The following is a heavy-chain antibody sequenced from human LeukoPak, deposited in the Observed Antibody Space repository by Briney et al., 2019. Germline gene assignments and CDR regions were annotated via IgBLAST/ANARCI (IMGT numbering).Heavy chain of an antibody. J-gene: IGHJ5*02. D-gene: IGHD3-10*01. CDR3: ARDRGSGGFDP. V-gene: IGHV1-18*01. CDR1: GYTFTSYG. Sequence: GASVKVSCKASGYTFTSYGLSWVRQAPGQGLEWMGWISTYNGNTNYGQKLQGRVTMTTDTSTSTAYMELRSLRSDDTAVYYCARDRGSGGFDPWGQGTLVTVSS. CDR2: ISTYNGNT.